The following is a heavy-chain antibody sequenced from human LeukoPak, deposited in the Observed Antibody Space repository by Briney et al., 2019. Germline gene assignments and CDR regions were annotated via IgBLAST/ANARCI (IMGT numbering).Heavy chain of an antibody. V-gene: IGHV4-59*01. CDR1: GGSFSAYY. Sequence: PSETLSLTCAVSGGSFSAYYWSWIRQPPGKGLEWIGYIYYSGSTNYNPSLKSRVTISVDTSKNQFSLKLSSVTAADTAVYYCARVKSSGYYFGFDYWGQGTLVTVSS. D-gene: IGHD3-22*01. J-gene: IGHJ4*02. CDR2: IYYSGST. CDR3: ARVKSSGYYFGFDY.